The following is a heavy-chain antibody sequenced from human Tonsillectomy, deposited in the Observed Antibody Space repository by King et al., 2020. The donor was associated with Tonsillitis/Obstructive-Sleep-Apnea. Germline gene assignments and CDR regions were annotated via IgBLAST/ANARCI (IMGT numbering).Heavy chain of an antibody. CDR1: GYTLTELS. J-gene: IGHJ4*02. CDR2: FDPEDGET. CDR3: ATTPLPGYYDSSGYYLFY. V-gene: IGHV1-24*01. Sequence: QLVPSGAEVKKPGASVKVSCKVSGYTLTELSMHWVRQAPGKGLEWMGGFDPEDGETIYAQKFQGRVTMTEDTSTDTAYMELSSLRSEDTAVYYCATTPLPGYYDSSGYYLFYWGQGTLVTVSS. D-gene: IGHD3-22*01.